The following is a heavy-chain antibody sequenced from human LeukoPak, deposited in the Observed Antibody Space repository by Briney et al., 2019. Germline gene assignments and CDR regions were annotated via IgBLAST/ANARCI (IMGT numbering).Heavy chain of an antibody. CDR2: ITSSGSYI. V-gene: IGHV3-21*01. Sequence: GGSLRLSCAASAFSFSNYNMNWVRQAPGKGLEWVSSITSSGSYIYYADSVKGRFTISRDNAKNSLYLQLNSLRAEDTAVYCARDPYSGSYSDYYYYYMDVWGKGTTVTVSS. CDR1: AFSFSNYN. J-gene: IGHJ6*03. CDR3: ARDPYSGSYSDYYYYYMDV. D-gene: IGHD1-26*01.